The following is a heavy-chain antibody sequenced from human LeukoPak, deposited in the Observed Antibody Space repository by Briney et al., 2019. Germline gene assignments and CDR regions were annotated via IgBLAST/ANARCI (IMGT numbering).Heavy chain of an antibody. CDR2: IYWDDDK. J-gene: IGHJ4*02. D-gene: IGHD6-19*01. Sequence: SGPVLVKPTETLTLTCTVSGFSLSNARMGVSWIRQPPGKALEWLALIYWDDDKRYSPSLKSRLTITKDTSKHQVVLTMTNMDPVDTATYYCAHIPLLIAVAGHFDYWGQGTLVTVSS. CDR3: AHIPLLIAVAGHFDY. CDR1: GFSLSNARMG. V-gene: IGHV2-5*08.